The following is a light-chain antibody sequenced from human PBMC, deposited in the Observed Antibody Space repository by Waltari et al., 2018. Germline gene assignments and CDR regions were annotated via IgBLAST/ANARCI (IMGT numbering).Light chain of an antibody. Sequence: NLMLTQPHSVSESPGKTVTISCTPSSGSIATHYVQWYQQRPGGSPTTVIYEGNQRPYGVPDRFSCSIDTSSDSASLTISGLRPEDEADYYCQSYDNNNPVVFGGGTKLIVL. CDR1: SGSIATHY. V-gene: IGLV6-57*01. CDR3: QSYDNNNPVV. J-gene: IGLJ2*01. CDR2: EGN.